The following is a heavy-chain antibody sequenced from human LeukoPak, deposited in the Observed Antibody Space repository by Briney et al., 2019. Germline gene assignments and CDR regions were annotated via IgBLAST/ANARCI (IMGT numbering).Heavy chain of an antibody. V-gene: IGHV3-13*01. J-gene: IGHJ4*02. CDR2: IGTAGDT. CDR1: GFTFSSYD. Sequence: GGSLRLSCAASGFTFSSYDMHWVRQATGKGLEWVSAIGTAGDTYYPGSVKGRFTISRENAKNSLYLQMNSLRAGDTAVYYCAREGTPGYYYDSSAPDYWGQGTLVTVSS. CDR3: AREGTPGYYYDSSAPDY. D-gene: IGHD3-22*01.